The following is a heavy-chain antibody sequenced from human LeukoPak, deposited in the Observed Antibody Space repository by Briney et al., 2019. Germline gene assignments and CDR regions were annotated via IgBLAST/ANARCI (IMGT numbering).Heavy chain of an antibody. Sequence: SVKVSCKASGYSFTAYYVHWVRQAPGQGLEWMGGIIPVFGTANYAQKFQGRVTITTDESTSTAYMELSSLRSEDTAVYYCARVGPSNWFDPWGQGTLVTVSS. V-gene: IGHV1-69*05. CDR1: GYSFTAYY. CDR3: ARVGPSNWFDP. CDR2: IIPVFGTA. J-gene: IGHJ5*02.